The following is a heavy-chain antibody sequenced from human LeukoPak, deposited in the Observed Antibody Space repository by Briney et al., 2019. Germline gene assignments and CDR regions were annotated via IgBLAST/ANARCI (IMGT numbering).Heavy chain of an antibody. CDR1: GFTFSTYS. CDR3: VRNDGDNAFDI. Sequence: PGGSLRLSCAASGFTFSTYSMNWVRQAPGKGLDWVSYISSSSSNMYYADSVKGRFTTSRDNVKNSLYMQMNNLRAEDTAVYYCVRNDGDNAFDIWGRGTKVTVSS. V-gene: IGHV3-48*01. CDR2: ISSSSSNM. D-gene: IGHD4-17*01. J-gene: IGHJ3*02.